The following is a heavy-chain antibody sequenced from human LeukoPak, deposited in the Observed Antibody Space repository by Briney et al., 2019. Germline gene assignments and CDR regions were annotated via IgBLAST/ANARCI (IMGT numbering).Heavy chain of an antibody. CDR3: ARGSYSSGWYSWGLDAFDI. J-gene: IGHJ3*02. D-gene: IGHD6-19*01. Sequence: ASVKVSCKASGGTFSSYAISWVRQAPGQGLEWMGGIIPIFGTANYAQKFQGRVTITADESTGTAYMELSSLRSEDTAVYYCARGSYSSGWYSWGLDAFDIWGQGTMVTVSS. CDR2: IIPIFGTA. CDR1: GGTFSSYA. V-gene: IGHV1-69*13.